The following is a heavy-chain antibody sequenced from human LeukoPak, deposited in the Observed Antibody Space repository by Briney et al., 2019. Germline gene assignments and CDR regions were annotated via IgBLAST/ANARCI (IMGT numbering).Heavy chain of an antibody. J-gene: IGHJ4*02. CDR1: GYTFTSYA. CDR3: ARGPSFWCGELIFSY. Sequence: GASVKVSCKASGYTFTSYAMHWVRQAPGQRLEWMGWISGYNGNTNYAQNLQGRVSMTTDTSTNTAYMELRSLKSDDTAVYYCARGPSFWCGELIFSYWGQGTLLTVSS. V-gene: IGHV1-18*01. CDR2: ISGYNGNT. D-gene: IGHD3-10*01.